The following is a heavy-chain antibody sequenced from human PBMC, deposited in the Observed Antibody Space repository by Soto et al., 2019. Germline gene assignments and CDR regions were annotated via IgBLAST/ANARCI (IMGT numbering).Heavy chain of an antibody. CDR3: ARDLTPGLVDH. V-gene: IGHV1-3*01. J-gene: IGHJ4*02. CDR2: INAGNGNT. D-gene: IGHD3-9*01. CDR1: GYTFTSYA. Sequence: ASVKVSCKASGYTFTSYAIHWVRQAPGQRLEWMGWINAGNGNTKYSQKFQGRVTMTTDTSTSTAYMELRSLRSDDTAVYYCARDLTPGLVDHWGQGTLVTVSS.